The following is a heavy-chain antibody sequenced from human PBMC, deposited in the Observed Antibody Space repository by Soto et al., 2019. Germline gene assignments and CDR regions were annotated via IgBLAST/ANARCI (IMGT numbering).Heavy chain of an antibody. Sequence: GGSLRLSCAASGFTFSSYAMSWVRQAPGKGLEWVSAISGSGGSTYYADSVKGRFTISRDNSKNTLYLQMNSLRAEDTAVYYCAKDGAVTTWGYYFDYWGQGTLVTVSS. V-gene: IGHV3-23*01. CDR2: ISGSGGST. D-gene: IGHD4-4*01. CDR1: GFTFSSYA. J-gene: IGHJ4*02. CDR3: AKDGAVTTWGYYFDY.